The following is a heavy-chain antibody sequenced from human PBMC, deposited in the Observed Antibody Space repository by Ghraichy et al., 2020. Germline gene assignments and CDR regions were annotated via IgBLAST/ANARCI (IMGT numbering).Heavy chain of an antibody. J-gene: IGHJ4*02. D-gene: IGHD2-21*02. Sequence: SCEASGFPFSVYWMSWVRQAPGKGPEWVANIAKDGRREYYIDSVRGRFSISRDNTKDSLYLQMDSLRAEDTALYYCARDATAPNFDSWGQGTLVTVSS. CDR2: IAKDGRRE. CDR1: GFPFSVYW. V-gene: IGHV3-7*03. CDR3: ARDATAPNFDS.